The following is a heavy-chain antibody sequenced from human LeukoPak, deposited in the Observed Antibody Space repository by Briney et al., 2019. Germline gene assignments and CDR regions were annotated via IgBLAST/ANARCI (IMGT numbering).Heavy chain of an antibody. V-gene: IGHV1-3*01. CDR2: INAGNGNT. Sequence: GASVKVSCKASGYTFTSYAMHWVRQAPGQRLEWMGWINAGNGNTKYSQKVHGRVTITRDTSTSTAYMELSSLRSEDTAVYYCARAGRRGYYAYWGQGTLVTVSS. D-gene: IGHD3-3*01. CDR3: ARAGRRGYYAY. J-gene: IGHJ4*02. CDR1: GYTFTSYA.